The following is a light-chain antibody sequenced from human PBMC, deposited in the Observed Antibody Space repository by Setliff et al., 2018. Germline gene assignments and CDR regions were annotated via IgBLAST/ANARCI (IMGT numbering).Light chain of an antibody. Sequence: QSALTQPRSASGSSGQSVTISCTGTSSDVGGYNYVSWYQQHPGKAPKLMIYDVSKRPSGVPDRFSGSKSGNTASLTISGLQAEDEADYYCCSYAGSYTYVFGTGTKGTVL. CDR2: DVS. J-gene: IGLJ1*01. CDR3: CSYAGSYTYV. CDR1: SSDVGGYNY. V-gene: IGLV2-11*01.